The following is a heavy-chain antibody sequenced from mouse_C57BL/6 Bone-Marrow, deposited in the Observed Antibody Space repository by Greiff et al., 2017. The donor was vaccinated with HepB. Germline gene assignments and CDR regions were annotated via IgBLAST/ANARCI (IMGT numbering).Heavy chain of an antibody. V-gene: IGHV3-1*01. D-gene: IGHD2-5*01. CDR3: ARATYSKGGYFDY. CDR2: ISYSGST. CDR1: GYSITSGYD. J-gene: IGHJ2*01. Sequence: EVKLVESGPGMVKPSQSLSLTSTVTGYSITSGYDWHWIRHFPGNKLEWMGYISYSGSTNYNPSLKSRISITHDTSKNHFFLKLNSVTTEDTATYYCARATYSKGGYFDYWGQGTTLTVSS.